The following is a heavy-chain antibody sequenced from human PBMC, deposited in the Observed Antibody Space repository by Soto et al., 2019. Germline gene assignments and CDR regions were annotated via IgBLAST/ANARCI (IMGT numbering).Heavy chain of an antibody. V-gene: IGHV1-69*13. CDR3: ASYEGSIYYDLTVSYY. D-gene: IGHD3-22*01. Sequence: SVNGSCKASGGTFSSYSISWVRQAPGQGLEWMGGIIPIFGTANYAQKFQGRVTITADESTSTAYMELSSLRSEDTAVYYCASYEGSIYYDLTVSYYRGR. CDR1: GGTFSSYS. CDR2: IIPIFGTA. J-gene: IGHJ2*01.